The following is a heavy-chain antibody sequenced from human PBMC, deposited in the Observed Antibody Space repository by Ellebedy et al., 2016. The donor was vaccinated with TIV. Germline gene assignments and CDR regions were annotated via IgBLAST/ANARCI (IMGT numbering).Heavy chain of an antibody. CDR3: ARADVYGSGTFYN. Sequence: AASVKVSCKATEGTFGSYGISWVRQARGQGREWLGGIITMFATADNAQKFQERITITADELTRTVFMELNSLRPDDTAVYYCARADVYGSGTFYNWGPGTLVTVSS. J-gene: IGHJ4*02. CDR2: IITMFATA. D-gene: IGHD3-10*01. V-gene: IGHV1-69*13. CDR1: EGTFGSYG.